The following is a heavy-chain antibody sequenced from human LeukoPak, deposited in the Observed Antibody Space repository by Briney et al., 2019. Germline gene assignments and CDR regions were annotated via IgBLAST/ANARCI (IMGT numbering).Heavy chain of an antibody. CDR3: AAFGEVGSPADF. J-gene: IGHJ4*02. CDR2: ISGSGGST. D-gene: IGHD3-10*01. Sequence: GGSLGLSCAASGFTFSSYAMSWVRQAPGKGLEWVPAISGSGGSTYYADSVKGRFTISRDNSKNTLYLQMNSLRAEDTAVYYCAAFGEVGSPADFWGQGTLVTVSS. V-gene: IGHV3-23*01. CDR1: GFTFSSYA.